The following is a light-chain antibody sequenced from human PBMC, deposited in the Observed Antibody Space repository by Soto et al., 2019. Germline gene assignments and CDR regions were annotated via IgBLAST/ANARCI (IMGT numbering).Light chain of an antibody. V-gene: IGKV3-15*01. J-gene: IGKJ2*01. CDR2: GAS. CDR3: QHYHNWPPYT. Sequence: EIVMTQSPATLSVSPGERATLSCRASQSVSDNLAWYQQRPGQSPRLLIYGASSRASGVPARFSGSGSGTEFSLTINSLQSEDFAVYYCQHYHNWPPYTFGQGTK. CDR1: QSVSDN.